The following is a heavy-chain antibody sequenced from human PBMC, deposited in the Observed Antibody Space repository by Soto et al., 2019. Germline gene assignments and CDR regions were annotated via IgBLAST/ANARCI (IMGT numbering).Heavy chain of an antibody. CDR2: ISWNSGSI. CDR3: AKAYSSSSYYYYGMDV. J-gene: IGHJ6*02. V-gene: IGHV3-9*01. CDR1: GFTFDDYA. Sequence: GGSLRLSCAASGFTFDDYAMHWVRQAPGKGLEWVSGISWNSGSIGYADSVKGRFTISRDNAKNSLYLQMNSLRAEDTALYYCAKAYSSSSYYYYGMDVWGQGTTVTVSS. D-gene: IGHD6-6*01.